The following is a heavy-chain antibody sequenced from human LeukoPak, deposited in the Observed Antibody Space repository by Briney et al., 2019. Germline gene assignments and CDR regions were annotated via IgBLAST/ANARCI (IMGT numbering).Heavy chain of an antibody. V-gene: IGHV4-39*07. CDR2: INHSGST. CDR3: ARDVNYYDSSGYPLP. Sequence: PSEALSLTCTVSGGSIRSSTYYWSWIRQPPGKGLEWIGEINHSGSTNYNPSLKSRVTISVDTSKNQFSLKLSFVTAADTAVYYCARDVNYYDSSGYPLPWGQGTLVTVSS. D-gene: IGHD3-22*01. CDR1: GGSIRSSTYY. J-gene: IGHJ5*02.